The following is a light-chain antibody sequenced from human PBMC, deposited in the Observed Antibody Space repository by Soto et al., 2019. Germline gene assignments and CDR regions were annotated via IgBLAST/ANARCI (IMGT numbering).Light chain of an antibody. Sequence: NFMLTQPHSVSESPGKTVTISCTRSSGSIASNYVQWYQQRPGSAPTTVIYEDNQRPSWVPDRFSGSIDSSSNASSLTISRLKTEDEDDYYCQSYDSSNVVFGGGTKLTVL. J-gene: IGLJ2*01. V-gene: IGLV6-57*04. CDR3: QSYDSSNVV. CDR1: SGSIASNY. CDR2: EDN.